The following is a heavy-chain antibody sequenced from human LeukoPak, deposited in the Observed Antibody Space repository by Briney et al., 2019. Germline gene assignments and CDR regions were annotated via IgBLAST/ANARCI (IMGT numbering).Heavy chain of an antibody. CDR3: ARDPNYDFWTAYYMDV. D-gene: IGHD3-3*01. CDR1: GFTFSGYA. CDR2: ISYDGSNK. V-gene: IGHV3-30*01. Sequence: GGSLRLSCAASGFTFSGYAMHWVRQAPGNGLEWVAVISYDGSNKYYADSVKGRFTISRDNSKNTLYLQMNSLRAEDTAVYYCARDPNYDFWTAYYMDVWGKGTTVTVSS. J-gene: IGHJ6*03.